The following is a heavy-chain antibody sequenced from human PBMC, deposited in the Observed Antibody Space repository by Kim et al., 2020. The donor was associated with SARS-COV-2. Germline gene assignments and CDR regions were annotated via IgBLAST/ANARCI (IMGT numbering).Heavy chain of an antibody. V-gene: IGHV3-7*01. CDR1: GFTFSSYW. CDR2: IKQDGSEK. CDR3: ARDITFGGASVWDYGMDV. D-gene: IGHD3-16*01. J-gene: IGHJ6*02. Sequence: GGSLRLSCAASGFTFSSYWMSWVRQAPGKGLEWVANIKQDGSEKYYEDSVKGRFTISRDNAKNSLYLQMNSLRAEDTAVYYCARDITFGGASVWDYGMDVWGQGTTVTVSS.